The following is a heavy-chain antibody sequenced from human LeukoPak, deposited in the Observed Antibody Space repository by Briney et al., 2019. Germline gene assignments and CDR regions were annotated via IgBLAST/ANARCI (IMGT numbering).Heavy chain of an antibody. CDR1: GGSISSGGCY. CDR3: AREGADYYGSGSYLDY. D-gene: IGHD3-10*01. J-gene: IGHJ4*02. V-gene: IGHV4-31*03. CDR2: IYYSGST. Sequence: SETLSLTCTVSGGSISSGGCYWSWIRQHPGKGLEWIGYIYYSGSTYYNPSLKSRVTISVDTSKNQFSLKLSSVTAADTAVYYCAREGADYYGSGSYLDYWGQGTLVTVSS.